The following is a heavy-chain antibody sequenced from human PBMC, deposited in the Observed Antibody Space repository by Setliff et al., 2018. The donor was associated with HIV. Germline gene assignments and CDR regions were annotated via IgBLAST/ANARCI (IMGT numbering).Heavy chain of an antibody. V-gene: IGHV4-59*01. CDR1: GGPISTYY. CDR2: IYFTGSS. Sequence: SETLSLTCTVSGGPISTYYWSWIRQPPGKGLEWIGSIYFTGSSDNNPSLKSRVTLSVDTSKHQFSLKLSSVTAADTAVYYCARVQMAYAAFDVWGQGTMVTVSS. J-gene: IGHJ3*01. D-gene: IGHD4-17*01. CDR3: ARVQMAYAAFDV.